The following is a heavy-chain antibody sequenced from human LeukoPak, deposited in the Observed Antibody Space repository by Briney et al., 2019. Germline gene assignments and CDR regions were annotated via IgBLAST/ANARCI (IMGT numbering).Heavy chain of an antibody. D-gene: IGHD3-10*01. Sequence: SETLSLTCAVYGGSFSGYYWSWIRQPPGKGLEWIGEINHSGSTNYNPSLKSRVTISVDTSKNQFSLKLSSVTAADTAVYYCARAGGVRGVTETPPDYWGQGTLVTVSS. CDR1: GGSFSGYY. J-gene: IGHJ4*02. CDR3: ARAGGVRGVTETPPDY. V-gene: IGHV4-34*01. CDR2: INHSGST.